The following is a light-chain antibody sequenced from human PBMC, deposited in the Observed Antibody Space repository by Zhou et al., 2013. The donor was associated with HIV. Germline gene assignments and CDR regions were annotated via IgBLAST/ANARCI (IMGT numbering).Light chain of an antibody. CDR2: DTS. CDR3: QHFSANHVT. CDR1: QGITSD. J-gene: IGKJ5*01. V-gene: IGKV1-9*01. Sequence: DIQLTQSPSFLSASVGDRVTITCRASQGITSDLSWYQQKPGKAPNLLIYDTSTLQSGVPSRFSGSGSGTEFTLTISSLQPEDFATYYCQHFSANHVTFGQGARLEIK.